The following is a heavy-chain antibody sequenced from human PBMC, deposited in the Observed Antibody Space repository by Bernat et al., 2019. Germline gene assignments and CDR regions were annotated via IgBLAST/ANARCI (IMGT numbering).Heavy chain of an antibody. D-gene: IGHD7-27*01. Sequence: QLQLQESGPGLVKPSETLSLTCTVSGGSISSSSYYWGWIRQPPGKGLEWIGSIYYSGSTYYNPSLKSRVTISVDTSKNQFSLKLSSVTAADTAVYYCACDWGLYPTNWFDPWGQGTLATVSS. CDR1: GGSISSSSYY. CDR3: ACDWGLYPTNWFDP. CDR2: IYYSGST. J-gene: IGHJ5*02. V-gene: IGHV4-39*01.